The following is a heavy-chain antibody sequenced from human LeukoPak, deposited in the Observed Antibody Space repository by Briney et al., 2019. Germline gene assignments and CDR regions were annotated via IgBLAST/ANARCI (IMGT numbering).Heavy chain of an antibody. CDR2: ISAYNGNT. D-gene: IGHD6-19*01. Sequence: GASVTVSCKASGYTFTSYGISWVRQAPGQGLEWMGWISAYNGNTNYAQKLQGRVTMTTDTSASTAYMELRSLRSDDTAVYYCARDLRYSSGWYRNDYWGQGTLVTVSS. CDR3: ARDLRYSSGWYRNDY. CDR1: GYTFTSYG. V-gene: IGHV1-18*01. J-gene: IGHJ4*02.